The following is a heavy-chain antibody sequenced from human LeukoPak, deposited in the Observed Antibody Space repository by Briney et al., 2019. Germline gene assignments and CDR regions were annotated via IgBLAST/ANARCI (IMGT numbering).Heavy chain of an antibody. CDR2: ISGSGVTT. Sequence: PGGSLRLSCAASGFPFTSYAMTWVRQAPGKGLEWVSAISGSGVTTYFADSVKGRFTISRDNSKNTLYLQVNSLRAEDTAVYYCAKNVREADWYYYYMDVWGKGTTVTVSS. V-gene: IGHV3-23*01. CDR1: GFPFTSYA. CDR3: AKNVREADWYYYYMDV. D-gene: IGHD3-9*01. J-gene: IGHJ6*03.